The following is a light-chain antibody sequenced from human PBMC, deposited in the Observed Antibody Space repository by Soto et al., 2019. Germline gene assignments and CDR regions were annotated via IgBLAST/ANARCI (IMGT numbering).Light chain of an antibody. J-gene: IGLJ2*01. Sequence: QSVLTQPPSASGSPGQSVTISCTGTSSDVGNYNYVSWYQQHPGRAPKLIIYEVSERPSGVPDRFSGSKSGNTASLTVSGLQAEDEADYYCSSYVGSNNLLFGGGTKLTVL. CDR2: EVS. V-gene: IGLV2-8*01. CDR3: SSYVGSNNLL. CDR1: SSDVGNYNY.